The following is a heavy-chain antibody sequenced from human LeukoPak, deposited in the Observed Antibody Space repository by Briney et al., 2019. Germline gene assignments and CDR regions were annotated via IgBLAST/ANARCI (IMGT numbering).Heavy chain of an antibody. V-gene: IGHV3-11*04. CDR1: GFTFSDYY. Sequence: PGGSLRLSCAASGFTFSDYYMSWIRQAPGKGLEWVSYISSSGSTIYYADSVKGRFTISRDNAKNTLFLQMNSLRAEDTAVYYCASLQNVPSYYYYYVMDVWGQGTTVTVSS. D-gene: IGHD2/OR15-2a*01. J-gene: IGHJ6*02. CDR2: ISSSGSTI. CDR3: ASLQNVPSYYYYYVMDV.